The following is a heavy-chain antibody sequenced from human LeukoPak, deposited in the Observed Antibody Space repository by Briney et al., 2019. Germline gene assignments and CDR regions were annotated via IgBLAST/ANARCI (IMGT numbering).Heavy chain of an antibody. D-gene: IGHD6-13*01. J-gene: IGHJ4*02. CDR1: GGSISSGGYY. CDR3: ARSAGSCTCFDY. V-gene: IGHV4-31*03. Sequence: PSETLSLTCTVSGGSISSGGYYWSWIRQHPGKGLEWIGYIYYSGSTYYNPSLKSRVTISVDTSKNQFSLKLSSVTAADTAVYYCARSAGSCTCFDYWGQGTLVTVSS. CDR2: IYYSGST.